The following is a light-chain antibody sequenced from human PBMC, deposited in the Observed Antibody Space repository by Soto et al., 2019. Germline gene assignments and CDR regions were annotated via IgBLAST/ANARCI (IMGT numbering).Light chain of an antibody. Sequence: EIVLTQSPATLSVSAGGAVTLSCRASQSIRTNVAWYQQIPGQAPRLLVYAASTRATGVPARFSGSGSGIDFTLTISTLQSEDSAFYYCQQYFNWSLTWTFGPGTKVQIK. CDR1: QSIRTN. J-gene: IGKJ1*01. CDR2: AAS. V-gene: IGKV3-15*01. CDR3: QQYFNWSLTWT.